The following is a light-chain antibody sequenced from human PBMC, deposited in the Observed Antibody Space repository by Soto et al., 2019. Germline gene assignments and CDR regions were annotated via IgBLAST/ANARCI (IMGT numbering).Light chain of an antibody. CDR2: TNN. V-gene: IGLV1-44*01. Sequence: QSVLTQPPSASGTPGQRVTISCSGSISNIGGNTVNWYQQLPGTAPKLLMYTNNQRPSGVPDRFSGSKSGTSASLAISGLQSEDEDDSYCAAWDDSLNGVVFGGGTKLTVL. J-gene: IGLJ2*01. CDR1: ISNIGGNT. CDR3: AAWDDSLNGVV.